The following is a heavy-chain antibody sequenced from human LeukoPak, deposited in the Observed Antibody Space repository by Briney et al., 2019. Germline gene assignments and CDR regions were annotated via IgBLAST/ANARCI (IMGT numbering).Heavy chain of an antibody. J-gene: IGHJ4*02. CDR1: GFTFSSYA. D-gene: IGHD4-17*01. CDR3: AREDTLRGYYFDY. Sequence: GGSLRLSCAASGFTFSSYAMHWVRQAPGKGLEWVAVISYDGSNKYYADSVKGRFTISRDNSKNTLYLQMNSLRAEDTAVYYCAREDTLRGYYFDYWGQGTLVTVSS. CDR2: ISYDGSNK. V-gene: IGHV3-30-3*01.